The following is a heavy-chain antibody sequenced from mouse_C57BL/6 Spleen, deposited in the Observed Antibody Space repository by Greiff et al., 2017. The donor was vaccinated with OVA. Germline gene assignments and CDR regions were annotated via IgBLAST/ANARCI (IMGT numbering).Heavy chain of an antibody. CDR3: SYGSSYGYFDV. J-gene: IGHJ1*03. D-gene: IGHD1-1*01. CDR2: INPGSGST. Sequence: QVQLQQSGADLAKPGASVKMSCTASGYTFTSYTMHWVQQRPGQGLEWIGYINPGSGSTKYNQKFTDQATLTADKSSSTAYLQLSSLTSEDSAVYYGSYGSSYGYFDVWGTGTTVTVSS. V-gene: IGHV1-4*01. CDR1: GYTFTSYT.